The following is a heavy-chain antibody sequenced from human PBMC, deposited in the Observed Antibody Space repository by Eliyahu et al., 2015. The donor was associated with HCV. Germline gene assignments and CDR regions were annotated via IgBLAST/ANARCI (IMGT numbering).Heavy chain of an antibody. Sequence: QVQLVESGGGVVQPGRSLRLSCAASGFTFSSSAIHWVRPAPGTGREWVAVISYDGTKKYYADSVKGRFTISRDSSKNTLYLQMNSLRAEDTAVYYCARDVLWFGELDVWGQGTTVTVSS. V-gene: IGHV3-30-3*01. CDR2: ISYDGTKK. J-gene: IGHJ6*02. CDR3: ARDVLWFGELDV. CDR1: GFTFSSSA. D-gene: IGHD3-10*01.